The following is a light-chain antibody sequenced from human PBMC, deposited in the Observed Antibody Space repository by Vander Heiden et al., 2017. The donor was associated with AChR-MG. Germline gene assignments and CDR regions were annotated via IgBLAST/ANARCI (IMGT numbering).Light chain of an antibody. V-gene: IGKV3-20*01. CDR3: QHYGSSTLT. J-gene: IGKJ4*01. Sequence: EIVLTQSTGTLSLSPGERATLSCRASQSVSSSYLAWYQQKPGQAPRLLIYGASSRATGIPDRFSGSGSGTDFTLTISRLEPEDFAVYYCQHYGSSTLTFGGGTKVEIK. CDR1: QSVSSSY. CDR2: GAS.